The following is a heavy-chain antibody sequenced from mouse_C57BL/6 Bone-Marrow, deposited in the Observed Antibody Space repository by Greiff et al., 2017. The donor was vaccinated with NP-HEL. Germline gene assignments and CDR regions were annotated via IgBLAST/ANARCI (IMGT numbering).Heavy chain of an antibody. CDR2: IRSKSNNYAT. CDR3: ERHRPYGSSSYWYFDV. D-gene: IGHD1-1*01. V-gene: IGHV10-1*01. J-gene: IGHJ1*03. Sequence: EVQLVESGGGLVQPKGSLKLSCAASGFSFNTYAMNWVRQAPGKGLEWVARIRSKSNNYATYYADSVKDRFTISRDDSESMLYLQMNSLRTEDTAMYYCERHRPYGSSSYWYFDVWGTGTTVTVSS. CDR1: GFSFNTYA.